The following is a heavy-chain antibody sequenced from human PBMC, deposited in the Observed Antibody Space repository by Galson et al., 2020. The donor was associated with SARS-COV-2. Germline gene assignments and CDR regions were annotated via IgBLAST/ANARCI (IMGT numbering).Heavy chain of an antibody. CDR2: ISIAGRT. D-gene: IGHD4-17*01. CDR1: GFTFSDYY. Sequence: GESLKISCTASGFTFSDYYMAWIRQAPGKGLEWVSYISIAGRTNYADSVKGRFIISRDNAEKSVYLQMNIVRAEDTAMYYCARDGRLYIGSTVGAFDIWGQGTMVTVSS. CDR3: ARDGRLYIGSTVGAFDI. V-gene: IGHV3-11*06. J-gene: IGHJ3*02.